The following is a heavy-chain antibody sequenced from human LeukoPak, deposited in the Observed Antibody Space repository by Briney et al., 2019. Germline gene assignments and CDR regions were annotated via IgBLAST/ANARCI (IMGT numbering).Heavy chain of an antibody. J-gene: IGHJ4*02. D-gene: IGHD2-15*01. CDR2: ISSRSGNYT. CDR1: GFTFSDYY. Sequence: GGSLRLSCAASGFTFSDYYMTWIRKAPGKGLEWISYISSRSGNYTRYADSVKGRFTISRDNAKNSLYLQMNSLRADDTAIYYCARDSLVDYIDFWGQGTLVTVSS. V-gene: IGHV3-11*06. CDR3: ARDSLVDYIDF.